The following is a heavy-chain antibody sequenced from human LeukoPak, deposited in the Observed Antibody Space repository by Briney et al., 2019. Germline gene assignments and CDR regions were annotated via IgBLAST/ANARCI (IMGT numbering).Heavy chain of an antibody. CDR1: GFTFSDYY. J-gene: IGHJ4*02. CDR3: ARERYYDSSGLFDY. CDR2: ISSSGSTI. D-gene: IGHD3-22*01. V-gene: IGHV3-11*01. Sequence: GGSLGLSCAASGFTFSDYYMSWIRQAPGKGLEWVSYISSSGSTIYYADSVKGRFTISRDNAKNSLYLQMNSLRAEDTAVYYCARERYYDSSGLFDYWGQGTLVTVSS.